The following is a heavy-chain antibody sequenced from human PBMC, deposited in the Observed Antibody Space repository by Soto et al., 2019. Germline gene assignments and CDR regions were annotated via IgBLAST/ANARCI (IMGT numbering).Heavy chain of an antibody. CDR1: GFTVSSNY. V-gene: IGHV3-53*04. D-gene: IGHD1-26*01. J-gene: IGHJ6*03. CDR3: ARVTGSYDYYYYYMDV. Sequence: EVQLVESGGGLVQPGGSLRLSCAASGFTVSSNYMSWVRQAPGKGLEWVSVIYSGGSTCYADSVKGRFTISRHNSKNTLYLQMNSLRAEDTAVYYCARVTGSYDYYYYYMDVWGKGTTVTVSS. CDR2: IYSGGST.